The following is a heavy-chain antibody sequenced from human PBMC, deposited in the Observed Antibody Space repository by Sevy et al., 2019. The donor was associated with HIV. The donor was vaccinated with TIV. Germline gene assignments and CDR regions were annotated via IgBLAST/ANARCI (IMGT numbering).Heavy chain of an antibody. CDR1: GFTFSSYA. CDR3: ARDQTHSGYDSHWFDP. Sequence: GGSLRLSCAASGFTFSSYAMHWVRQAPGKGLEWVAVISYDGSNKYYADSVKGRFTISRDNSKNTRYLQMNSLRAEDTAVYYCARDQTHSGYDSHWFDPWGQGTLVTVYS. D-gene: IGHD5-12*01. V-gene: IGHV3-30-3*01. J-gene: IGHJ5*02. CDR2: ISYDGSNK.